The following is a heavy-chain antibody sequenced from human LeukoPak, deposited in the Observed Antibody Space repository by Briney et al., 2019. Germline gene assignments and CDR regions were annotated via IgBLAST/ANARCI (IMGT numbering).Heavy chain of an antibody. Sequence: GESLKISCKGSGYSFTSYWIGWVRQMPGKGLEWMGIIYPGDSDTRYSPSFQGQVTIPADKSISTAYLQWSSLKASDTAMYYCAAAWYYDFWSGFPKAGFDCWGQGTLVTVSS. CDR3: AAAWYYDFWSGFPKAGFDC. CDR1: GYSFTSYW. CDR2: IYPGDSDT. D-gene: IGHD3-3*01. V-gene: IGHV5-51*01. J-gene: IGHJ4*02.